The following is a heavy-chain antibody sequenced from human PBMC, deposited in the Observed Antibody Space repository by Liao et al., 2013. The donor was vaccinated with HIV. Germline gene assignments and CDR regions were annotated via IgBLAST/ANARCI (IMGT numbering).Heavy chain of an antibody. CDR3: ARDPWITGTGIDP. CDR2: ISYSGNT. CDR1: GGSINSGNYY. Sequence: QVQLQESGPGLVKPSQTLSLSCTVSGGSINSGNYYWSWIRQPAGKGLEWIGYISYSGNTFYSPSLKSRVTISVDTSKNQFSLKLSSVTAADTAVYYCARDPWITGTGIDPWGQGTLVTVSS. V-gene: IGHV4-30-4*08. J-gene: IGHJ5*02. D-gene: IGHD3-10*01.